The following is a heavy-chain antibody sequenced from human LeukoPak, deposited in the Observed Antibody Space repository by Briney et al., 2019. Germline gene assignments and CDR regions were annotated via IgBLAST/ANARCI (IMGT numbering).Heavy chain of an antibody. CDR1: GCSISSYY. J-gene: IGHJ5*02. Sequence: KPSETLSLTCTVSGCSISSYYWSWIRQPPGKGREWIGYIYYSGSTNYNPSLKSRVTISVDTSKNQFSLKLSSVTAADTAVYYCARGASGSYFWFDPWGQGTLVTVSS. D-gene: IGHD1-26*01. V-gene: IGHV4-59*01. CDR2: IYYSGST. CDR3: ARGASGSYFWFDP.